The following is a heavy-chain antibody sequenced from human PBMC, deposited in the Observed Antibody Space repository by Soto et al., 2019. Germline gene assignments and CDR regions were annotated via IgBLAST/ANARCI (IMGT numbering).Heavy chain of an antibody. CDR1: GYTFSNYY. CDR2: INPSGGST. CDR3: ARDRDGYNGAFDY. V-gene: IGHV1-46*03. J-gene: IGHJ4*02. Sequence: QVQLVQSGAEVKKPGASVKVSCKASGYTFSNYYMHWVRQAPGQGLEWMGIINPSGGSTSYGQKFQGRVTMTRDTSTSTVYMELSTLRSEDTVVYYCARDRDGYNGAFDYWGQGTLVTVSS. D-gene: IGHD5-12*01.